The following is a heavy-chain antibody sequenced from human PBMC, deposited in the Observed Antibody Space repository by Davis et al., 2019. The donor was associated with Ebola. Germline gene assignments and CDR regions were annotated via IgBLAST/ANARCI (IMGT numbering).Heavy chain of an antibody. CDR1: GYTFTSYD. D-gene: IGHD3-22*01. Sequence: AASVKVSCKASGYTFTSYDINWVRQATGQGLEWMGWMNPNSGNTGYAQKFQGRVTMTRDTSISTAYMELSRLRSDDTAVYYCASDYYDSSGYQNAFDIWGQGTMVTVSS. V-gene: IGHV1-8*01. CDR2: MNPNSGNT. CDR3: ASDYYDSSGYQNAFDI. J-gene: IGHJ3*02.